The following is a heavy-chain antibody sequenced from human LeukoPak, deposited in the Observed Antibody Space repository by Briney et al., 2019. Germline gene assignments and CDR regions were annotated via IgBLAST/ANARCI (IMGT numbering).Heavy chain of an antibody. CDR3: ARDRWTWGYFDY. J-gene: IGHJ4*02. CDR2: IYYSGST. D-gene: IGHD3/OR15-3a*01. V-gene: IGHV4-59*01. CDR1: GGSISSYY. Sequence: SETLSLTCTVSGGSISSYYWSWIRQPPGKGLEWIGYIYYSGSTNYNPSLKSRVTISVDTSKNQFSLKLSSVTAADTAVYYCARDRWTWGYFDYWGQGTLVTVSS.